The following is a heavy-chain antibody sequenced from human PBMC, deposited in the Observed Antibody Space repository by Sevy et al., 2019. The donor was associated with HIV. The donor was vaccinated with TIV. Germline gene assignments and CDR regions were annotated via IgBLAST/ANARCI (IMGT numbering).Heavy chain of an antibody. V-gene: IGHV1-18*01. CDR2: ISAHNGDT. CDR1: GYTFTSYR. J-gene: IGHJ4*01. D-gene: IGHD2-15*01. CDR3: ARAYCRCGSCYSLAY. Sequence: ASVKVSCKASGYTFTSYRVSWVRQAPGQGLEWMGWISAHNGDTHYAQKFQGRVTMTTDTPTSTAYMDLRSLRSDDTAVYYCARAYCRCGSCYSLAYWGQGTLVTVSS.